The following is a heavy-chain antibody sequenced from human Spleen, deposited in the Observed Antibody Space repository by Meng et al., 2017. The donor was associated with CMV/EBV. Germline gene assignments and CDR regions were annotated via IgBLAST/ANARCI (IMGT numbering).Heavy chain of an antibody. D-gene: IGHD3-10*01. CDR2: ISAYNGNT. CDR1: GYTFTSYG. V-gene: IGHV1-18*01. Sequence: ASVKVSCKASGYTFTSYGISWVRQAPGQGLEWMGWISAYNGNTNYAQKLQGRVTMTTDTSTSTAYMELRSLRSEDTAVYYCARDWAGMVRGVKVLYGMDVWGQGTTVTVSS. J-gene: IGHJ6*02. CDR3: ARDWAGMVRGVKVLYGMDV.